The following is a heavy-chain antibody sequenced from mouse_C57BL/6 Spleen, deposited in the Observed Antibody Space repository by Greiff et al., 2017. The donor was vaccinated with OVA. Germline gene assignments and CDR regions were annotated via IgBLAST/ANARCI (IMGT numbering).Heavy chain of an antibody. Sequence: EVKLVESGGGLVKPGGSLKLSCAASGFTFSDYGMHWVRQAPEKGLEWVAYISSGSSTIYYADTVKGRFTISRDNAKNTLFLQMTSLRSEDTAMYYCARPLGQTWFAYWGQGTLVTVSA. J-gene: IGHJ3*01. V-gene: IGHV5-17*01. CDR2: ISSGSSTI. CDR1: GFTFSDYG. CDR3: ARPLGQTWFAY. D-gene: IGHD4-1*01.